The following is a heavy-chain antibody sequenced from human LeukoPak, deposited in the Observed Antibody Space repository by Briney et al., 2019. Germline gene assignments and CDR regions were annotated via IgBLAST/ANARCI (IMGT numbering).Heavy chain of an antibody. J-gene: IGHJ4*02. CDR1: GFTFSGSS. D-gene: IGHD6-19*01. CDR2: IRSKAHSYAT. Sequence: SGGSLKLSCAASGFTFSGSSMQWVRQAPGKGLEWVGRIRSKAHSYATAYAASVKGRFTTSRDDSKNTAYLQMNSLKTEDTAVYYCTSRGWPWGQGTLVTVSS. CDR3: TSRGWP. V-gene: IGHV3-73*01.